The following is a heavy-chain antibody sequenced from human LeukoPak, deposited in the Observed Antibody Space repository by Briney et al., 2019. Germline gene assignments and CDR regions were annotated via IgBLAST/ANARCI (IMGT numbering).Heavy chain of an antibody. CDR2: IYTSGST. V-gene: IGHV4-61*02. CDR1: GGSISSGSYY. J-gene: IGHJ5*02. D-gene: IGHD1-20*01. CDR3: AQSMTGTYGWFDP. Sequence: SQTLSLTCTVSGGSISSGSYYWSWIRQPAGKGLEWIGRIYTSGSTNYNPSLKSRVTISVDTSKNQFSLKLSSVTAADTAVYYCAQSMTGTYGWFDPWGQGTLVTVSS.